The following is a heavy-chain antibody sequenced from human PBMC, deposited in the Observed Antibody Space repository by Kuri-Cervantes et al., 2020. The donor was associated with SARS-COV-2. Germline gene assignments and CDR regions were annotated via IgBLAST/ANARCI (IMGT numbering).Heavy chain of an antibody. J-gene: IGHJ4*02. Sequence: GGSLRLSCKGSGHSFTRYLISWVRQMPGKGLEWMGRIDASDSYINYSPSFQGQVTISADKSISTAYLQWSSLKASDTAMYYCARLGNIWFGELLTPLPDQWGQGTLVTVSS. CDR1: GHSFTRYL. D-gene: IGHD3-10*01. V-gene: IGHV5-10-1*04. CDR3: ARLGNIWFGELLTPLPDQ. CDR2: IDASDSYI.